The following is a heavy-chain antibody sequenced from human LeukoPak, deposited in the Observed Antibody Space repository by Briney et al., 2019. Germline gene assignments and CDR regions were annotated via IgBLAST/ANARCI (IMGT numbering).Heavy chain of an antibody. Sequence: SETLSLTCNVSGGSISGYHWSWIRQPPGKGLEWLGYIYYSGSSNYNPSLKNRVTISADTSKNQFSLKLSSVTAADTAVYYCARRRRRGPYSSSGNAFDIWGQGTMVTVSS. V-gene: IGHV4-59*01. CDR2: IYYSGSS. CDR1: GGSISGYH. D-gene: IGHD6-13*01. CDR3: ARRRRRGPYSSSGNAFDI. J-gene: IGHJ3*02.